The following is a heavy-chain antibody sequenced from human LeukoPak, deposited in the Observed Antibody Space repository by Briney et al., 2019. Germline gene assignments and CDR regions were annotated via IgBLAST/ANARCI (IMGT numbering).Heavy chain of an antibody. CDR1: GFTFGDYT. Sequence: GGSLRLSCAASGFTFGDYTMHWVRQAPGKGLQWVSLISRDGSTIYYADSVKGRFTISRDNSKNFLYLQMNSLRTEGTALYYCVKETEAGYSSGWYLGWGQGTLVTVSS. D-gene: IGHD6-19*01. J-gene: IGHJ4*02. CDR3: VKETEAGYSSGWYLG. CDR2: ISRDGSTI. V-gene: IGHV3-43*01.